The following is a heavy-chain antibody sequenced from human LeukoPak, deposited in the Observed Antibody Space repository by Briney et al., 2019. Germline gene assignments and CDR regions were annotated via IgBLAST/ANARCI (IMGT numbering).Heavy chain of an antibody. CDR3: ARGGVGATTLDY. CDR1: GGSISSYY. CDR2: IYTSGST. V-gene: IGHV4-4*07. D-gene: IGHD1-26*01. J-gene: IGHJ4*02. Sequence: SETLSLTCTVSGGSISSYYWSWIRQPAGKGLEWIGRIYTSGSTNYNPSLKSRVSLSVDTSKNQFSLKVTSVTAADTAVYYCARGGVGATTLDYWGQGTLVTVSS.